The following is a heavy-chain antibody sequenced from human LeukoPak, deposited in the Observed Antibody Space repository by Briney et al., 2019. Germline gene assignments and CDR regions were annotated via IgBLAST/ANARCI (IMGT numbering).Heavy chain of an antibody. CDR1: GYTFTSYH. Sequence: VASVKVSCKASGYTFTSYHMHWVRQAPGQGLEWMGIINPSGGTTNYAQKFRGRVTMTRDMSTSTVYMELSSLRSEDTAVYYCARDADIVVVPAYIFDIWGQGTMVTVSS. V-gene: IGHV1-46*01. CDR3: ARDADIVVVPAYIFDI. J-gene: IGHJ3*02. D-gene: IGHD2-2*01. CDR2: INPSGGTT.